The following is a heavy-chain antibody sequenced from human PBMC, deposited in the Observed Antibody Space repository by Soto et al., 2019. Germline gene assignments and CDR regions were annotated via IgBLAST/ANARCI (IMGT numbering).Heavy chain of an antibody. CDR2: INHSGST. V-gene: IGHV4-34*01. CDR3: ARGAQRDLAQVVVHPHCYFDL. CDR1: GGSFSSYY. Sequence: SETLSLACAVYGGSFSSYYWIWIRQPPGKGLEWIGEINHSGSTNYNPSLKSRVTISVDTSKNQFSLKLSSVTAADTAVYYCARGAQRDLAQVVVHPHCYFDLWGSGTLVTVSS. J-gene: IGHJ2*01. D-gene: IGHD3-22*01.